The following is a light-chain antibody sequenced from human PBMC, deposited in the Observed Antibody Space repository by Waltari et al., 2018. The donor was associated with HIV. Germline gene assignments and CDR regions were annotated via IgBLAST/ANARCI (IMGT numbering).Light chain of an antibody. CDR3: AAWDDSLGGPV. CDR1: SSNIGSTT. Sequence: QSVLTQPPSASGTPGQRVTISCSGGSSNIGSTTVNWFQHLPGTAPKLLLYVTIDRPSGVPDRFSGANSVTSASLAITLLQSEDEADYYCAAWDDSLGGPVFGGGTKLTVL. J-gene: IGLJ2*01. V-gene: IGLV1-44*01. CDR2: VTI.